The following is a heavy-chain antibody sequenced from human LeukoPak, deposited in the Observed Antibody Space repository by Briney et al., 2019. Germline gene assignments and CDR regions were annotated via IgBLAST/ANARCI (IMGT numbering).Heavy chain of an antibody. CDR2: IYHSGST. CDR1: GGSISSGGYS. V-gene: IGHV4-30-2*01. D-gene: IGHD2-15*01. CDR3: ASHLGYCSGGSCYRPVDPYYFDY. Sequence: SETLSLTCAVSGGSISSGGYSWSWIRQPPGKGLEWIGYIYHSGSTYYNPSLKSRVTISVDRSKNQFSLKLSSVTAADTAVYYCASHLGYCSGGSCYRPVDPYYFDYWGQGTLVTVSS. J-gene: IGHJ4*02.